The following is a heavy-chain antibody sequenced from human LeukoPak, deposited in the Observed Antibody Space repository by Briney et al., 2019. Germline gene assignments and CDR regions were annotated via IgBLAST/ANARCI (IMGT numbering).Heavy chain of an antibody. CDR2: FYPEGGEK. CDR1: GYTLTDLF. J-gene: IGHJ3*02. D-gene: IGHD3-22*01. Sequence: GSVTVSCEVSGYTLTDLFMHWVRQAPGEGLEWVGGFYPEGGEKIYAQKFQGRVTMTEDTSTDTAYMELSSLRSEDTAVYFCATGAPVGHGQWLYAFDIWGQGTMVTVSS. V-gene: IGHV1-24*01. CDR3: ATGAPVGHGQWLYAFDI.